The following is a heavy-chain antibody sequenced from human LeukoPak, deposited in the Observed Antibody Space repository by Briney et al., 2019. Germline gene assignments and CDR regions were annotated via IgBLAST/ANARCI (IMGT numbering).Heavy chain of an antibody. D-gene: IGHD6-19*01. CDR1: GGTFTGYY. J-gene: IGHJ5*02. V-gene: IGHV1-2*02. Sequence: ASVKVSCKASGGTFTGYYIHWVRQAPGQGLEWVGWINPNSGGAKYAQKFQDRVTMTRDTSISTAYMGLSRLRSDDTAVYYCAKGRVVAGSKSLTYHWLDPWGQGTLVTVSS. CDR2: INPNSGGA. CDR3: AKGRVVAGSKSLTYHWLDP.